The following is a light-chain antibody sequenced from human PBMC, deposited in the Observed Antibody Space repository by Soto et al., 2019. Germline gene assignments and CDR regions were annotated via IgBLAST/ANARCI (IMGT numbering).Light chain of an antibody. CDR1: QDIGNC. Sequence: ILMTQSPSSLSAFLRDRDSLTCRASQDIGNCLAWYQQKPGKVPELLIYAASTLQSGVPSRFSGSGSGTDFTLTISSLQPEDVATYYCQKCKVAPFTFGGGTKVDIK. V-gene: IGKV1-27*01. CDR2: AAS. CDR3: QKCKVAPFT. J-gene: IGKJ4*01.